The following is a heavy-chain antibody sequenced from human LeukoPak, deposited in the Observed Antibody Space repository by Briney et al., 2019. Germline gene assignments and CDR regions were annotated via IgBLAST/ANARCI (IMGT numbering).Heavy chain of an antibody. CDR2: INPNSGGT. D-gene: IGHD3-3*01. Sequence: ASVKVSCKASGYTFTGYYIHWVRQAPGQGLEWRGRINPNSGGTNYAQIFQGSVTMTRETSISTAYMELSRLRSDDTAVYYCAREVFESKRYDYWGQGTLVTVSS. J-gene: IGHJ4*02. V-gene: IGHV1-2*06. CDR1: GYTFTGYY. CDR3: AREVFESKRYDY.